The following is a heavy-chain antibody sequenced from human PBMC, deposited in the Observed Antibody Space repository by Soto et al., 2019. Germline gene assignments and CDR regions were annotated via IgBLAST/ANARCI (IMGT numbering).Heavy chain of an antibody. CDR2: IYYSGST. V-gene: IGHV4-31*03. J-gene: IGHJ4*02. D-gene: IGHD6-13*01. CDR1: GGSISSGGYY. Sequence: TSETLSLICTVSGGSISSGGYYWSWIRQHPGKGLEWIGYIYYSGSTYYNPSLKSRVTISVDTSKNQFSLKLSSETAADTAVYYCARHSSSWPIFDYWGQGTLVTVSS. CDR3: ARHSSSWPIFDY.